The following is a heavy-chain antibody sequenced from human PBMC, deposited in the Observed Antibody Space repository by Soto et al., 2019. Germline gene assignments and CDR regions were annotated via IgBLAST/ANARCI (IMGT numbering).Heavy chain of an antibody. Sequence: GGSLRLSCAASGFTFSNAWMNWVRQAPGKGLEWVGRIKSKTDGGTTDYAAPVKGRFTISRDDSKNTLYLQMNSLKTEDTAVYYCTGGRDYYDSSGYIPNYYYYGMDVWGQGTTVTVSS. J-gene: IGHJ6*02. CDR2: IKSKTDGGTT. V-gene: IGHV3-15*07. D-gene: IGHD3-22*01. CDR3: TGGRDYYDSSGYIPNYYYYGMDV. CDR1: GFTFSNAW.